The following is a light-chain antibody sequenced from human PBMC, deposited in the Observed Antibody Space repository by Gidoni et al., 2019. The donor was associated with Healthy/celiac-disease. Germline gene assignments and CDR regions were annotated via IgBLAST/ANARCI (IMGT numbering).Light chain of an antibody. CDR2: DAS. V-gene: IGKV3-11*01. CDR3: QQRSNWPPT. Sequence: EIVLTQSPATLSLSPGERAILSCRASQSVSSYLAWYQQNPGQAPRLLIYDASNRATGIPARFSGSGSGTDFTLTISSLEPEDFAVYYCQQRSNWPPTFGGGTKVEIK. CDR1: QSVSSY. J-gene: IGKJ4*01.